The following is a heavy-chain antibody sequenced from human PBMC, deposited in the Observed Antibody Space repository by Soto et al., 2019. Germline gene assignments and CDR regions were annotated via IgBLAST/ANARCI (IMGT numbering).Heavy chain of an antibody. D-gene: IGHD2-2*01. Sequence: GASVKVSCKASGGTFSSYAISWVRQAPGRGLEWVGGIIPRSAKSNYAQKFEGRVTITADESTSTAYMELSSLRSDDTAVYYCAREGLVLVPTTVNSDYYYYAMDFWGQGTTVTVSS. CDR2: IIPRSAKS. J-gene: IGHJ6*02. CDR1: GGTFSSYA. CDR3: AREGLVLVPTTVNSDYYYYAMDF. V-gene: IGHV1-69*13.